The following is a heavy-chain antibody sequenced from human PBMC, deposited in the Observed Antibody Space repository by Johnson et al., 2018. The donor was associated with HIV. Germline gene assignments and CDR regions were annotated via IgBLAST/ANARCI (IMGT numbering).Heavy chain of an antibody. CDR1: GFTVSSNY. J-gene: IGHJ3*02. Sequence: MQLVESGGGVVQPGRSLRLSCEASGFTVSSNYMSWVRQAPGKGLEWVSIIYGGGSTYYADSVKGRFTISRDNSKNTLYLQMNSLRAEDTAVYYCASTGSGSDDAFDIWGQGTMVTVSS. CDR2: IYGGGST. CDR3: ASTGSGSDDAFDI. V-gene: IGHV3-66*02. D-gene: IGHD3-10*01.